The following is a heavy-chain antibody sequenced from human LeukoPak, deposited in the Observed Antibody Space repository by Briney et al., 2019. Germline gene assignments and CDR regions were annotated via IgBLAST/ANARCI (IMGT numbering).Heavy chain of an antibody. J-gene: IGHJ3*02. Sequence: GGSLRLSCAASGFTVSNNYMSWVRQAPGKGLEWVSYISSSGSTIYYADSVKGRFTVSRDNAKNSLYLQMNSLRAEDTAVYYCARGLGIDAFDIWGQGTMVTVSS. CDR3: ARGLGIDAFDI. V-gene: IGHV3-48*03. CDR2: ISSSGSTI. CDR1: GFTVSNNY. D-gene: IGHD7-27*01.